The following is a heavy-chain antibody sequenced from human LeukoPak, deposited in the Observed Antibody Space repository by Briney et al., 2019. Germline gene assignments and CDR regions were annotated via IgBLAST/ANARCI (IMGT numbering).Heavy chain of an antibody. CDR1: GFTFSDYT. D-gene: IGHD2-15*01. J-gene: IGHJ4*02. CDR2: INSGGST. Sequence: GGSLRLSCAASGFTFSDYTMNWVRQAPGKGLEWVSVINSGGSTYFADSVKGRFTVSRDNSKNTLSLQMNSLRVEDTAVYYCARDLISGPATHDSWGQGALVTVSS. V-gene: IGHV3-66*01. CDR3: ARDLISGPATHDS.